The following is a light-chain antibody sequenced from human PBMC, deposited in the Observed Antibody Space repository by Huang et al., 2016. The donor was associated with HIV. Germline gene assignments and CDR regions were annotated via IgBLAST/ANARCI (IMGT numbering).Light chain of an antibody. CDR1: QVISNY. CDR3: QKDNSAPWT. CDR2: AAS. V-gene: IGKV1-27*01. J-gene: IGKJ1*01. Sequence: DIQMTQSPSSLSASVGDRVTIPCRASQVISNYLGWFQQKTGKVPNLLIYAASTLQSGGPCRFSGSGSGKEFTLTISRLQPEDVATYYCQKDNSAPWTFGQGTKVEIK.